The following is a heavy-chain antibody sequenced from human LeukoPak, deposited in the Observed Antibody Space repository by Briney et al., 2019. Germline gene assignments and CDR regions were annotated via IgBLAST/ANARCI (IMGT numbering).Heavy chain of an antibody. V-gene: IGHV4-59*01. CDR1: GDSISTYY. CDR2: NYSSGNT. D-gene: IGHD1-26*01. Sequence: SQTLSLTCSFSGDSISTYYWSWIRQSPGKGLEWIGHNYSSGNTDYNSSLKSRVTISVDTSKSQFSLRLSSVTAADTAVYYCARLRWQLVGPYFDYWGQGILVTVSS. J-gene: IGHJ4*02. CDR3: ARLRWQLVGPYFDY.